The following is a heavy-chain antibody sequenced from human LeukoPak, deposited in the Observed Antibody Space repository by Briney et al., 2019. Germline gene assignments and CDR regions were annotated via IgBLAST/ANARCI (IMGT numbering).Heavy chain of an antibody. Sequence: PGGSLRLSCAVSGFTIGNHGMHWVRQAAGKGLEWVAMISHDGRAEYYRDSVKGRLSISRDNSNNMLYLQMNSLRVEDTAVYYCAKDWGSSDWHNWFDPWGQGTLVTVSS. J-gene: IGHJ5*02. V-gene: IGHV3-30*18. CDR1: GFTIGNHG. D-gene: IGHD6-19*01. CDR3: AKDWGSSDWHNWFDP. CDR2: ISHDGRAE.